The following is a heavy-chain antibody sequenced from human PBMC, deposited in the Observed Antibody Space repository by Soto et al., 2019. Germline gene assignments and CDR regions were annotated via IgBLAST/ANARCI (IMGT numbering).Heavy chain of an antibody. Sequence: QLQLQESGSGLVKPSQTLSLTCAVSGGSITSDGYSWSWIRQPPGKGLEWIGYIYHSGSTYYNPSLKSRVTISIDKSKNQFSLKLSSVTAAVTAVYYCARGYGSGSYNITPGSHGMGVWGQGTTVIVSS. CDR1: GGSITSDGYS. D-gene: IGHD3-10*01. J-gene: IGHJ6*02. V-gene: IGHV4-30-2*01. CDR2: IYHSGST. CDR3: ARGYGSGSYNITPGSHGMGV.